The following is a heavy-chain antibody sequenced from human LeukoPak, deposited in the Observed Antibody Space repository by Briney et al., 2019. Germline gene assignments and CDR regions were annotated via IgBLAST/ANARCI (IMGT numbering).Heavy chain of an antibody. CDR3: ASRPAATLGSLDY. Sequence: GGSLTLSCAASGFTFSKFTMAWVRHIPGKGLEWISIYTGSGGTTYYTDSVKGRFTVSRDNSKNTLYLQMNDLRVDDTATYFCASRPAATLGSLDYWGQGTLVTVSS. D-gene: IGHD2-15*01. J-gene: IGHJ4*02. CDR1: GFTFSKFT. V-gene: IGHV3-23*01. CDR2: YTGSGGTT.